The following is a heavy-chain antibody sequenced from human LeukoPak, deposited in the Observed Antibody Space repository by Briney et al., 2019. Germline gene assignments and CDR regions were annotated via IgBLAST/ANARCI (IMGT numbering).Heavy chain of an antibody. J-gene: IGHJ4*02. CDR3: TSGAFYNDY. CDR2: IKSDGSGT. Sequence: GGSLRLSCVASGFTFSSHAMCWVRQAPGKGLEWVSHIKSDGSGTEYADSVKGRFTISRDNAKNTLFMQMNSLRAEDTAVYYCTSGAFYNDYWGQGTLVTVSS. CDR1: GFTFSSHA. D-gene: IGHD1-1*01. V-gene: IGHV3-74*03.